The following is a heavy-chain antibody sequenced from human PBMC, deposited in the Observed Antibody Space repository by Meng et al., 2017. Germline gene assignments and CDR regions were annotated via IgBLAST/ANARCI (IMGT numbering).Heavy chain of an antibody. Sequence: GESLKISCAASGFTFSSYWMSWVRQAPGKGLEWVANIKQDGSEKYYVDSVKGRFTISRDNAKNSLYLQMNSLRAEDTAVYYCARDMGYFSSTSCYRYYYYGMDVWGQGTTVTVSS. CDR3: ARDMGYFSSTSCYRYYYYGMDV. CDR1: GFTFSSYW. V-gene: IGHV3-7*01. J-gene: IGHJ6*02. D-gene: IGHD2-2*01. CDR2: IKQDGSEK.